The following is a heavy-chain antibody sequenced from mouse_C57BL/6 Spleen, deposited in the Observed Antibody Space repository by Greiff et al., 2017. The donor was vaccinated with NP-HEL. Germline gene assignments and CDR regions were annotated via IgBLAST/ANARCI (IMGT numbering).Heavy chain of an antibody. CDR2: IYPGDGDT. V-gene: IGHV1-82*01. CDR1: GYAFSSSW. J-gene: IGHJ4*01. CDR3: AREDDYDVSYAMDY. D-gene: IGHD2-4*01. Sequence: VQLQQSGPELVKPGASVKISCKASGYAFSSSWMNWVKQRPGKGLEWIGRIYPGDGDTNYNGKFKGKATLTADKSSSTAYMQLSSLTSEDSAVYFCAREDDYDVSYAMDYWGQGTSVTVSS.